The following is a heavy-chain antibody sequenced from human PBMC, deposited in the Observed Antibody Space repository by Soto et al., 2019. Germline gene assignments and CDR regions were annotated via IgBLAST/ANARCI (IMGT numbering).Heavy chain of an antibody. CDR2: IDPSDSRT. CDR3: AVSYYYGSGSYFRFDP. V-gene: IGHV5-10-1*01. J-gene: IGHJ5*02. D-gene: IGHD3-10*01. CDR1: GYSFTSFW. Sequence: GESLKISCQGSGYSFTSFWISWVRQMPGKGLEWMGRIDPSDSRTNYSPSFQGHVTISADTSISTAYLQWTSLKAADTAMYYCAVSYYYGSGSYFRFDPWGQGTLVTVSS.